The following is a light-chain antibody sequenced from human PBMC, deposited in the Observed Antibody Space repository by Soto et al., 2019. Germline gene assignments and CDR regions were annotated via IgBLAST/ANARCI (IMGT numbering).Light chain of an antibody. Sequence: EIVLTQSPATLSLSPGERATLSCRASQSVNTYLAWYQQKPGQAPRLLMYDASNRATGIPARFSGGGSGTDFTLTISNLEPEDFAVYYCQQRSNWPPTCNFGQGTKVDIK. J-gene: IGKJ2*02. CDR1: QSVNTY. V-gene: IGKV3-11*01. CDR2: DAS. CDR3: QQRSNWPPTCN.